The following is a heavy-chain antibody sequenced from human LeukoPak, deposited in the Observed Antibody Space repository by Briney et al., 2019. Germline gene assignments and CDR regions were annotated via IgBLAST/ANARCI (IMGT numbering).Heavy chain of an antibody. V-gene: IGHV3-23*01. CDR3: AKDRVVVISSVER. Sequence: GGSLRLSCAASGFTFSSDAMSWVRQAPGKGLKWVSAISGSGGSTYYADSVKGRFTISRDNSKNTLYLQMNCLRDEDTAVYYCAKDRVVVISSVERWGQGTLVTVSS. CDR1: GFTFSSDA. J-gene: IGHJ4*02. CDR2: ISGSGGST. D-gene: IGHD3-22*01.